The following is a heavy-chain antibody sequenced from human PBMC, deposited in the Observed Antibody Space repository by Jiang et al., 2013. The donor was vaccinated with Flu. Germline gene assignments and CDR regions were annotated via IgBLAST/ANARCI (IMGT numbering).Heavy chain of an antibody. CDR2: IVPMFENA. Sequence: SGAEVKKPGSSVTISCKASGGIFSSYPINWVRQARGQGLEWLGGIVPMFENADYAPKFRDRVYISADESTTTSYMELRGLRSDDTAMYFCARGDYYFDVSGLQNRYIEFWGQGTLATV. J-gene: IGHJ4*02. CDR1: GGIFSSYP. V-gene: IGHV1-69*01. CDR3: ARGDYYFDVSGLQNRYIEF. D-gene: IGHD3-9*01.